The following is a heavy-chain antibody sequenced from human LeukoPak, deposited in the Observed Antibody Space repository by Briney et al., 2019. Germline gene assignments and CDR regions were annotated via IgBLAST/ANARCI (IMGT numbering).Heavy chain of an antibody. CDR2: IKQDGSDK. V-gene: IGHV3-7*01. Sequence: QAGGSLRLSCAASGFTFSSYGMHWVRQAPGRGLEWVANIKQDGSDKHYVDSVKGRFTISRDNAKNSLYLQLSGLRAEDTAMYYCASSFRDREEKIDYWGQGTLVTVSS. CDR1: GFTFSSYG. D-gene: IGHD1-14*01. CDR3: ASSFRDREEKIDY. J-gene: IGHJ4*02.